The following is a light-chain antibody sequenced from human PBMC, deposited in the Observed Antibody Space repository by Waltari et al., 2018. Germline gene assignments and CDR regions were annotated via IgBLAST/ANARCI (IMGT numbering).Light chain of an antibody. Sequence: QSALTQPASVSGSPGQSITISCSGTGSDVGSYHIFSWYQQHPGKAPKLIIYEVNMRPSGVSDRFSGSKSGVTASLTISGLQAEDEAVYFCCSFATNSIVIFGGGTKLTVL. CDR1: GSDVGSYHI. J-gene: IGLJ2*01. CDR3: CSFATNSIVI. V-gene: IGLV2-23*02. CDR2: EVN.